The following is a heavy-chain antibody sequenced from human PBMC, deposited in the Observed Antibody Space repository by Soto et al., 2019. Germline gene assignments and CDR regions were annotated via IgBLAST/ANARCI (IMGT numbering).Heavy chain of an antibody. CDR2: ISGSGSNT. J-gene: IGHJ4*02. CDR1: GITFSSYA. D-gene: IGHD2-2*01. V-gene: IGHV3-23*01. Sequence: AGGSLRLSCTASGITFSSYAMSWVRQAPGKGLEWVSVISGSGSNTYYGDSVKGRFTISRDNSKNTLYLQMNSLRTEDTALYYCAKPNLDCSSTSCYDYWGQGTLVTVSS. CDR3: AKPNLDCSSTSCYDY.